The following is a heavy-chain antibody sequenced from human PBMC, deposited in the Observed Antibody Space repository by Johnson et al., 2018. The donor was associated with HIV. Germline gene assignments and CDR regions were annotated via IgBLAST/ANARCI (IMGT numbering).Heavy chain of an antibody. J-gene: IGHJ3*01. CDR1: GLSFSNFG. CDR2: ISFDGNLK. D-gene: IGHD3-22*01. CDR3: VRDRGTVVIWSDAFDV. Sequence: QVQLVESGGGVVQPGKSLTLSCVVSGLSFSNFGIHWVRQAPGKGPEWVAVISFDGNLKKYADSVKGRFTISRDNSKNTLYLQMTSLRGEDSAVYYCVRDRGTVVIWSDAFDVWGQGTVVTVSS. V-gene: IGHV3-33*08.